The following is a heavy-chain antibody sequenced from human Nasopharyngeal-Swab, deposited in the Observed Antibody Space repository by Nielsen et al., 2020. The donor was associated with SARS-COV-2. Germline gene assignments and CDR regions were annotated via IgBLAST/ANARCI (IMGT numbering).Heavy chain of an antibody. CDR2: ISYDGSNK. D-gene: IGHD3-10*01. J-gene: IGHJ4*02. Sequence: GESLKISCAASEFTFSSYAMHWVRQAPGKGLEWVAVISYDGSNKYYADSVKGRFTISRDNSKNTLYLQMNSLRAEDTAVYYCARDELGFGENWGQGTLVTVSS. CDR1: EFTFSSYA. V-gene: IGHV3-30*04. CDR3: ARDELGFGEN.